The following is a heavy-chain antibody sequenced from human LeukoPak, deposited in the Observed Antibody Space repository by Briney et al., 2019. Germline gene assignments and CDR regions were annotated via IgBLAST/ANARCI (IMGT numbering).Heavy chain of an antibody. V-gene: IGHV3-21*01. CDR2: ISSSSYI. J-gene: IGHJ4*02. CDR3: AKYLGSRNFYDY. D-gene: IGHD1-14*01. CDR1: GFTSSSYS. Sequence: GGSLRLSCAASGFTSSSYSMNWVRQAPGKGLEWVSSISSSSYIYYADSVKGRFTISRDNAKNSLYLQMNSLRAEDTAVYYCAKYLGSRNFYDYWGQGALVTVSS.